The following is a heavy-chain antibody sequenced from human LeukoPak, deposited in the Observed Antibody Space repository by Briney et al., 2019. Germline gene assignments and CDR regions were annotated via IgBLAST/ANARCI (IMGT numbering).Heavy chain of an antibody. CDR1: EFTFSSSA. V-gene: IGHV3-23*01. CDR2: INAAGGST. J-gene: IGHJ4*02. CDR3: ARDLYYDSSGEALGY. D-gene: IGHD3-22*01. Sequence: SGGSLRLSCAASEFTFSSSAMSWVRQAPGKGLEWVSLINAAGGSTFYADFVKGRFTISRDNSKNTLYLQMNSLRAEDTAVYYCARDLYYDSSGEALGYWGQGTLVTVSS.